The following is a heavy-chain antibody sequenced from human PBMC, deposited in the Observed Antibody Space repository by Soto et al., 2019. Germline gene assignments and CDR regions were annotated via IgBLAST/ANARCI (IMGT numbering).Heavy chain of an antibody. Sequence: SETLSLTCTVSGGSISSSSYYWGWIRQPPGKGLEWIGSIYYSGSTYYNPSLKSRVTISVDTSKNQFSLKLSSVTAADTAVYYCARQGSSSWYSPQVDYWGQGTLVTVSS. D-gene: IGHD6-13*01. CDR2: IYYSGST. CDR3: ARQGSSSWYSPQVDY. J-gene: IGHJ4*02. CDR1: GGSISSSSYY. V-gene: IGHV4-39*01.